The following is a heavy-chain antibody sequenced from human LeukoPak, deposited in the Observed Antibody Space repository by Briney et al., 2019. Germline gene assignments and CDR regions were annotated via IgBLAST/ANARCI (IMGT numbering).Heavy chain of an antibody. CDR2: IYTSGST. J-gene: IGHJ4*02. D-gene: IGHD3-10*01. CDR1: GFTFDDYG. CDR3: ARDGSGSYHY. V-gene: IGHV4-4*07. Sequence: GSLRLSCAASGFTFDDYGMSWIRQPAGKGLEWIGRIYTSGSTNYNPSLKSRVTMSVDTSKNQFSLKLSSVTAADTAVYYCARDGSGSYHYWGQGTLVTVSS.